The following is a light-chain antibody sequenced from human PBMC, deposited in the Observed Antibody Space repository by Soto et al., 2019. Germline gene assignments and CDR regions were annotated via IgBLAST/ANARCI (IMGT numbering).Light chain of an antibody. J-gene: IGLJ2*01. Sequence: QCALTQPASVSGSPGQSITISCTGTSSDVGGYNYVSWYQHHPGKAPKLIIYEVSNRPSGVSNRFSGSKSGNTASLTISGLQAEDETDYYCSSYTSDNTLVFGGGTKLTVL. CDR3: SSYTSDNTLV. CDR1: SSDVGGYNY. V-gene: IGLV2-14*01. CDR2: EVS.